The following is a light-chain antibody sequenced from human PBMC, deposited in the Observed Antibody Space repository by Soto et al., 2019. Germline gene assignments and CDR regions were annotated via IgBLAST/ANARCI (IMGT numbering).Light chain of an antibody. J-gene: IGKJ1*01. CDR2: AAS. CDR3: KQSLRARGT. CDR1: QHISRY. Sequence: DFQMTQSPSSLSASVGDRVTITCRASQHISRYLNWYQQKPGKAPNFLIYAASTLQSGVPLRFSGSGSGTEFTLKINSQQPEDFATKSCKQSLRARGTFGQGTKV. V-gene: IGKV1-39*01.